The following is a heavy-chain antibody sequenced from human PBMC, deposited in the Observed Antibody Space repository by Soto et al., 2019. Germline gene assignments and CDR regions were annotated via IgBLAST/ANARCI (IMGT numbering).Heavy chain of an antibody. D-gene: IGHD6-13*01. V-gene: IGHV3-74*01. CDR1: GFTFSSNW. CDR3: VPGTAAAATGVP. Sequence: PGGSLRLSCAASGFTFSSNWMHWVRQVPGKGLVWVSIIKSDGSIINYADSVKGRFTISRDNAKNTLYLQMNSLRVEDTAVYYCVPGTAAAATGVPWGRGTLVTSPQ. J-gene: IGHJ5*02. CDR2: IKSDGSII.